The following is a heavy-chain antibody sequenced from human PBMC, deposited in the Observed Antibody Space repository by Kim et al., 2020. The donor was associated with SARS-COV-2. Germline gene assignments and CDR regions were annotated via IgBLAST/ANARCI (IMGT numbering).Heavy chain of an antibody. D-gene: IGHD3-10*01. CDR3: ARDGYYGSGSYSDY. J-gene: IGHJ4*02. V-gene: IGHV3-33*01. Sequence: ADSVKGRFTISRDNSKNTLYLQMNSLRAEDTAVYYCARDGYYGSGSYSDYWGQGTLVTVSS.